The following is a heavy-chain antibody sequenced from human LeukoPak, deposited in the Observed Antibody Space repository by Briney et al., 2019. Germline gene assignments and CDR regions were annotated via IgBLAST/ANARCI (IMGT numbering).Heavy chain of an antibody. J-gene: IGHJ4*02. V-gene: IGHV1-18*01. CDR1: GYTFTSYG. CDR3: AGSLAAAGGFDY. D-gene: IGHD6-13*01. Sequence: GASVKVSCKASGYTFTSYGISWVRQAPGQGLEWMGWISAYNGNTNYAQKLQGRVTMTIGTSTSTAYMELRSLRSDDTAVYYCAGSLAAAGGFDYWGQGTLVTVSS. CDR2: ISAYNGNT.